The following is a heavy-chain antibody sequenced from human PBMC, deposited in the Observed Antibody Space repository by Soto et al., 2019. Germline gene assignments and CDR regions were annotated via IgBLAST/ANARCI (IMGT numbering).Heavy chain of an antibody. V-gene: IGHV4-39*01. CDR2: IYYSGST. CDR3: ARQHPFRARYSSSRGDP. CDR1: GGSISSSSYY. Sequence: QLQLQESGPGLVKPSETLSLTCTVSGGSISSSSYYWGWIRQPPGKGLEWIGSIYYSGSTYYNPSLKSRVTISVDTSKNQFSLKLSSVTAADTAVYYCARQHPFRARYSSSRGDPWGQGTLVTVSS. D-gene: IGHD6-13*01. J-gene: IGHJ5*02.